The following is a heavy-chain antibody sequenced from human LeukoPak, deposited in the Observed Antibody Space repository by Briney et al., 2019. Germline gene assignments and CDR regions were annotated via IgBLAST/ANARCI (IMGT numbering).Heavy chain of an antibody. Sequence: GGSLRLSCAASGFTFSSYAMHWVRQAPGKGLEWVAVISYDGSNKYYADSVKGRLTISRDNSKNTLYLQMNSLRAEDTAVYYCARDWLTYYYDSSGPYFDYWGQGTLVTVSS. D-gene: IGHD3-22*01. CDR2: ISYDGSNK. CDR1: GFTFSSYA. CDR3: ARDWLTYYYDSSGPYFDY. J-gene: IGHJ4*02. V-gene: IGHV3-30-3*01.